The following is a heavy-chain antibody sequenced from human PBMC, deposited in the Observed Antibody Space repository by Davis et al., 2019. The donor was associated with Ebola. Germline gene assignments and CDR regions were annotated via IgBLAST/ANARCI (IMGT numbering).Heavy chain of an antibody. V-gene: IGHV3-48*02. CDR1: GFIFSSYD. CDR2: VRTGYTTDI. J-gene: IGHJ3*01. D-gene: IGHD3-16*01. CDR3: ARDRAGGAFDV. Sequence: GESLKISCAASGFIFSSYDMNWVRQAPGKGLEWVSFVRTGYTTDIYYSDSVKGRFTASRDNAKNSLYLQLNGLTDEDTAMYYCARDRAGGAFDVWGQGTMVTVSS.